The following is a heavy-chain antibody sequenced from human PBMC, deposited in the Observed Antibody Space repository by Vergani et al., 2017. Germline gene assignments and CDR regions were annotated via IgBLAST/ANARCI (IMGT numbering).Heavy chain of an antibody. D-gene: IGHD2-2*01. V-gene: IGHV3-33*01. J-gene: IGHJ6*02. CDR3: ARDGEGYCSSTSCYADNYYYGMDV. Sequence: QVQLVESGGGVVQPGRSLRLSCAASGFTFSSYGMHWVRQAPGKGLEWVAVIWYDGSNKYYADSVKGRFTISRDNSKNTLYLQMNSLRAEDTAVYYCARDGEGYCSSTSCYADNYYYGMDVWGQGTTVRLL. CDR2: IWYDGSNK. CDR1: GFTFSSYG.